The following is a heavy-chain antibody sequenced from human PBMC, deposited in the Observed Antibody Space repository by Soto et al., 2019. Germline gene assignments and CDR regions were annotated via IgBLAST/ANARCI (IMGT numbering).Heavy chain of an antibody. CDR2: SSPTGGSI. Sequence: EVQLLESGGGLKQPGTSLRLSCEASGFNFSSYVMHWVRQAPGKGLEWVSSSSPTGGSIYYADSVKGRFTISRGKSKSTVYLQMNSLRVEDTAVYYRAKDGSRSPIDHWGQGILVTVSS. D-gene: IGHD6-13*01. CDR3: AKDGSRSPIDH. J-gene: IGHJ4*02. V-gene: IGHV3-23*01. CDR1: GFNFSSYV.